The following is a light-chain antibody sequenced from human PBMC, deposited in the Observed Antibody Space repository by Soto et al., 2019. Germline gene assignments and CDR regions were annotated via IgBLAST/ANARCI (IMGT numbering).Light chain of an antibody. V-gene: IGLV2-11*01. CDR1: NSDVGGYNY. CDR2: DVT. CDR3: CSYTGFYSYV. Sequence: QSVLTQPRSVSASPGQSVTISCTGTNSDVGGYNYVSWYQQYPGKAPKVMIYDVTKRPSGVPDRFSGSKSGNTASLTISGLQTEDEADYYCCSYTGFYSYVFGTGTKVNVL. J-gene: IGLJ1*01.